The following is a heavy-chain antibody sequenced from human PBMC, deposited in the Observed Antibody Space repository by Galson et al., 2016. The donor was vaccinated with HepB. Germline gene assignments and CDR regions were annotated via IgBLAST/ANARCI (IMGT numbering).Heavy chain of an antibody. D-gene: IGHD5-12*01. CDR2: ISTYSGNT. J-gene: IGHJ6*02. CDR3: ARGGGKWQGMEV. CDR1: GYTFSSYG. Sequence: SVKVSCKASGYTFSSYGITWVRQAPGQGLEWMGWISTYSGNTKYAQNLQGRVTVTTDTSTSTAYMELRSLRSDDTAVYYCARGGGKWQGMEVWGQGTTVAVSS. V-gene: IGHV1-18*01.